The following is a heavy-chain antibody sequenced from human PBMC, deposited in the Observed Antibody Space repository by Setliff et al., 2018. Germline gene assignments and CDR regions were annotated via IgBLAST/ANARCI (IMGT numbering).Heavy chain of an antibody. CDR2: TYYRGST. V-gene: IGHV4-39*01. J-gene: IGHJ5*01. Sequence: SETLSLTCTVSGGSISSSSYYWGWIRQPPGKGLEWIGSTYYRGSTYYNPSLKSRVTISVDTSKNQFSLRLTSVTAADTAIYYCASRRTGPGGWFDYWGQGTLVTVSS. CDR1: GGSISSSSYY. CDR3: ASRRTGPGGWFDY. D-gene: IGHD1-26*01.